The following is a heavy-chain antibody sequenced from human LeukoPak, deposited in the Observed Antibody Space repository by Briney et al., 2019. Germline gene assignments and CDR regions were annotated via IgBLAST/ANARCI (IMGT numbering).Heavy chain of an antibody. J-gene: IGHJ1*01. CDR3: AKDGQTYQDFWNDNFHAEYFKQ. Sequence: GGSLRLSCAASGFTFRSYAMSWVRQAPGKGLEWVSSTSNSGGRTYYADSVKGRFIISRDNSNDTLYLQMNSVRVEDTATYYCAKDGQTYQDFWNDNFHAEYFKQWGQGTLVTVSS. D-gene: IGHD3-3*01. CDR2: TSNSGGRT. V-gene: IGHV3-23*01. CDR1: GFTFRSYA.